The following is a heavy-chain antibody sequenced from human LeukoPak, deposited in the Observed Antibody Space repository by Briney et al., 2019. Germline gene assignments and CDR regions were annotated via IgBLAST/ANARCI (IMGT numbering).Heavy chain of an antibody. CDR3: ARDHVVASGAVAY. Sequence: GGSLRLSCAASGFSVSDNYMSWFRQAPGKGLEWLSVIDSGGSAIYAHSVRGRFTISRDSSKNTLHLQMDSLTIEDSDLYYCARDHVVASGAVAYWGQGTLVTVSS. CDR1: GFSVSDNY. D-gene: IGHD2-15*01. V-gene: IGHV3-53*01. CDR2: IDSGGSA. J-gene: IGHJ4*02.